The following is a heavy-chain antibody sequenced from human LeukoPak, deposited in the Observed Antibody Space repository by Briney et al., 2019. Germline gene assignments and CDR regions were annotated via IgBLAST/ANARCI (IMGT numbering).Heavy chain of an antibody. Sequence: GESLKISCKGSGYSFTSYWIGWVRQMPGKGLEWMGIIYPGDSDTRYSPSFQGQVTISADKSISTAYLQWSSLKASDTAMYYCARHRSIAEAGNYYYYGMDVWGQGTTVTVSS. D-gene: IGHD6-13*01. CDR1: GYSFTSYW. J-gene: IGHJ6*02. V-gene: IGHV5-51*01. CDR2: IYPGDSDT. CDR3: ARHRSIAEAGNYYYYGMDV.